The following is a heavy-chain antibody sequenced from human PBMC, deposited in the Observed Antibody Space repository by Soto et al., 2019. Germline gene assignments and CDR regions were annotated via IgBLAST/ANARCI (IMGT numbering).Heavy chain of an antibody. D-gene: IGHD1-26*01. V-gene: IGHV1-2*02. CDR2: INSVSGGV. Sequence: ASVKVSCKASGNTHTIYFIHWLRQAPGQGLGWMGWINSVSGGVNYAPRFQGRVTMTRDTSSTTAFMELSGLRSDDTAVYYCARGGSYYAHWGQGTLVTVSS. CDR3: ARGGSYYAH. J-gene: IGHJ4*02. CDR1: GNTHTIYF.